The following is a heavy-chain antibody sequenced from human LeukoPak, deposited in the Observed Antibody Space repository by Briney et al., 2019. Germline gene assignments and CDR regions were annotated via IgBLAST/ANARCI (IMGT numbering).Heavy chain of an antibody. V-gene: IGHV1-69*13. CDR3: ARGYHYYDILTGSYAFVI. CDR1: GGTFSSYA. CDR2: IIPIFGTA. D-gene: IGHD3-9*01. J-gene: IGHJ3*02. Sequence: SVKVSCKASGGTFSSYAISWVRQAPGQGLEWMGGIIPIFGTANYAQKFQGRVTITADESTSTAYVELSSLRSEDTAVYYCARGYHYYDILTGSYAFVIWGQGTMVTVSS.